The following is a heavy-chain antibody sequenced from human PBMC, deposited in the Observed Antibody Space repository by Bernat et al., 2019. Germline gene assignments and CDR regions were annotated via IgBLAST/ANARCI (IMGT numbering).Heavy chain of an antibody. CDR3: VKGDYYYHDSSAYLDH. CDR1: GFTFLSYA. D-gene: IGHD3-22*01. J-gene: IGHJ4*02. V-gene: IGHV3-23*01. CDR2: MSGSGIDT. Sequence: EVQLLESGGGLVQPGGSLRLSCAASGFTFLSYAMSWVRQAPGKGLEWVSAMSGSGIDTYYTDSVKGRFTISRDNSKDTLHLQMNSLRAEDTAVYFCVKGDYYYHDSSAYLDHWGQGTLVTVSS.